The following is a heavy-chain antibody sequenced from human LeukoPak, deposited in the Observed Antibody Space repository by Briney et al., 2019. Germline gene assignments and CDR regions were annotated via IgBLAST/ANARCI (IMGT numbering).Heavy chain of an antibody. CDR2: IAYDGNNI. Sequence: GGSLRLSCAASGFTFSHYAMHWVRQAPGKGLEWVAIIAYDGNNIYYADSVKGRFTISRDNSKNTLYLQMNSLRAEDTAVYYCARDFNDDILTGRFHYWGQGTLVTVSS. D-gene: IGHD3-9*01. V-gene: IGHV3-30*04. CDR3: ARDFNDDILTGRFHY. J-gene: IGHJ4*02. CDR1: GFTFSHYA.